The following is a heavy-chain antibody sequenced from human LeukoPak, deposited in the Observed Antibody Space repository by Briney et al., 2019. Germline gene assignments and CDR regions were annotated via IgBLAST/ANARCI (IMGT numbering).Heavy chain of an antibody. V-gene: IGHV4-39*01. J-gene: IGHJ4*02. Sequence: SETLSLTCSVFGDSITSSSYYWAWIRQSPEKRLEWIGSIYYTGGTYYSPSLKSRVTISVDTSKNQFSLKLSSVTAADTAVYYCAKITMVRGVKNWGQGTLVTVSS. CDR2: IYYTGGT. D-gene: IGHD3-10*01. CDR1: GDSITSSSYY. CDR3: AKITMVRGVKN.